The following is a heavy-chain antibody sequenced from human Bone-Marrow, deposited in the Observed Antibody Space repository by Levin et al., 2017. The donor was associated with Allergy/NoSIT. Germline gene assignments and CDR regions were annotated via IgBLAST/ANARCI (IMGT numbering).Heavy chain of an antibody. CDR3: ARCTVYGTVWCNCFAP. J-gene: IGHJ5*02. CDR2: FTSGGAT. D-gene: IGHD6-19*01. Sequence: GGSLRLSCAASGFTFSSYGMSWVRHTPGKGLEWVSTFTSGGATYYPDSVRGRFSISRDNSKNTLYLEMHSLRAEDTAVYFCARCTVYGTVWCNCFAPWGQGTLVTVSS. CDR1: GFTFSSYG. V-gene: IGHV3-23*01.